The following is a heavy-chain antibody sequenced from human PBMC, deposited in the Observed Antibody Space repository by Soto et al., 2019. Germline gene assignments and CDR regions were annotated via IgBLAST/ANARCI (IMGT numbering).Heavy chain of an antibody. V-gene: IGHV3-7*03. CDR2: IKQEGDE. Sequence: PGGSLRLSCAASGFTFSSLWMVWVRQPPGKGLEWVANIKQEGDESYVDSVKGRFTVSRDNAQNSLFLQMNGLRVEDTAMYYCARGGDSYIDYWGRGALVTVSS. D-gene: IGHD2-21*02. CDR1: GFTFSSLW. CDR3: ARGGDSYIDY. J-gene: IGHJ4*02.